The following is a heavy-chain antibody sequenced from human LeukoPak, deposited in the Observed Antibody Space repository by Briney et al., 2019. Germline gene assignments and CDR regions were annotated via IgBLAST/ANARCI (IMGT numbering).Heavy chain of an antibody. Sequence: GGSLRLSCAASGFTFSDYWMRWVRQAPGKGLEWVASIKFDESEKHYMDSVKGRFTISRDSAKSSLYLQMNSLRAEDTAVYFCARVTTNGYFEYWGQGSLVTVSP. CDR3: ARVTTNGYFEY. CDR2: IKFDESEK. J-gene: IGHJ4*02. V-gene: IGHV3-7*04. CDR1: GFTFSDYW. D-gene: IGHD1-1*01.